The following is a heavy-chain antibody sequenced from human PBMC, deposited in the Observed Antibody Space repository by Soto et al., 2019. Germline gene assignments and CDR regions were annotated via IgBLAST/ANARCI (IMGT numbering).Heavy chain of an antibody. Sequence: QVQLVESGGGVVQPGRSLRLSCAASGFTFSAYGIHWVRQAPAKGLDWVAVISHDGRNKYYADSVKGRFAVSRDNSKNTLYLHMNSLGAEDTAVYYCVKEEYYDILTGSSGDAFDIWGQGTMDTVSS. CDR2: ISHDGRNK. CDR1: GFTFSAYG. D-gene: IGHD3-9*01. J-gene: IGHJ3*02. CDR3: VKEEYYDILTGSSGDAFDI. V-gene: IGHV3-30*18.